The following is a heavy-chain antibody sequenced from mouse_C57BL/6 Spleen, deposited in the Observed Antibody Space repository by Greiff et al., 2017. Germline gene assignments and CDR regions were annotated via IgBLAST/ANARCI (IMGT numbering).Heavy chain of an antibody. CDR3: VRHGVARYFDV. J-gene: IGHJ1*03. D-gene: IGHD1-1*01. V-gene: IGHV10-1*01. Sequence: EVQRVESGGGLVQPKGSLKLSCAASGFSFNTYAMNWVRQAPGKGLEWVARIRSKSNNYATYYADSVKDRFTISRDDSESMLYLQMNNLKTEDTAMYYCVRHGVARYFDVWGTGTTVTVSS. CDR1: GFSFNTYA. CDR2: IRSKSNNYAT.